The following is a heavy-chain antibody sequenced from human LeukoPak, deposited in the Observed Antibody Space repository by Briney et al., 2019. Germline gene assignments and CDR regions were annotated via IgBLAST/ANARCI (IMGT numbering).Heavy chain of an antibody. J-gene: IGHJ4*02. D-gene: IGHD1-1*01. CDR1: GFTFSNAW. CDR3: TTGPVTIGTTTIDY. CDR2: IKSKTDGGTT. Sequence: TGGPLPHSCAASGFTFSNAWVSWARQAPGKGLEWSGRIKSKTDGGTTDYAAPVKGRFTISRDDSKNTLYLQMNSLKTEDTAVYYCTTGPVTIGTTTIDYWGQGTLVTVSS. V-gene: IGHV3-15*01.